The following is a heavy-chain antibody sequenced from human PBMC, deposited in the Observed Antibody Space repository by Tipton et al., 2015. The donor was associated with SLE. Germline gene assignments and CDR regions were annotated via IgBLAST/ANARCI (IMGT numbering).Heavy chain of an antibody. CDR3: ARAQSCSGGNCYDFFDS. J-gene: IGHJ4*02. V-gene: IGHV3-48*03. CDR1: GVTFSSYE. Sequence: SGVTFSSYEMHWVRQAPGKGLEWVSYISFSGSTIYYADSVKGRFTISRDNAKNSLYLQMNSLRAEDTAVYYCARAQSCSGGNCYDFFDSWGQGTLVTVSS. D-gene: IGHD2-15*01. CDR2: ISFSGSTI.